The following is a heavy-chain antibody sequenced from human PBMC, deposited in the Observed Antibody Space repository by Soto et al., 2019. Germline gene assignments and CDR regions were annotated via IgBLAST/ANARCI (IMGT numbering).Heavy chain of an antibody. V-gene: IGHV3-48*01. Sequence: EVQLVESGGGLGQPGGSLRLSCAASGFTFSSYSMNWVRQAPGKGLEWVSYISSSSSTIYSADSVKGRFTTSRDNAKNSLYLQMNSLRAKDTAVYSCARERRVVVAAAYYYYLDLWGKGTTGTVSS. CDR3: ARERRVVVAAAYYYYLDL. CDR1: GFTFSSYS. D-gene: IGHD2-15*01. J-gene: IGHJ6*03. CDR2: ISSSSSTI.